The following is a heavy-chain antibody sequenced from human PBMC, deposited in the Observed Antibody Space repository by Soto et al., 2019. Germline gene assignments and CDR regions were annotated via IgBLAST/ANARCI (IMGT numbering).Heavy chain of an antibody. J-gene: IGHJ4*02. CDR2: ISYDGSNK. CDR3: ASLWELDYFDY. D-gene: IGHD1-26*01. V-gene: IGHV3-30-3*01. Sequence: QVQLVESGGGVVQPGRSLRLSCAASGFTFSSYAMHWVRQAPGKGLEWVGVISYDGSNKYYADSVKGRFTISRDNSKNTLYLQMNSLRAEDTAVYYCASLWELDYFDYWGQGTLVTVSS. CDR1: GFTFSSYA.